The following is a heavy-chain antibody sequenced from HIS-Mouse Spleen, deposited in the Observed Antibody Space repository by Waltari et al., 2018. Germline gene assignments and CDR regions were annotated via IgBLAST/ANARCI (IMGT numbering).Heavy chain of an antibody. CDR3: ARIAEGYTSGWYAFDY. J-gene: IGHJ4*02. CDR1: GFPLSPSGMC. D-gene: IGHD6-19*01. CDR2: IDWDDDK. Sequence: QVTLRESGPALVKPTQTLTLTCTFSGFPLSPSGMCVSWLRHPPGKALEWLARIDWDDDKYYSTSLKTRLTISRDTSKNQVVLTMTNMDPLDTATYYCARIAEGYTSGWYAFDYWGQGTLVTVSS. V-gene: IGHV2-70*15.